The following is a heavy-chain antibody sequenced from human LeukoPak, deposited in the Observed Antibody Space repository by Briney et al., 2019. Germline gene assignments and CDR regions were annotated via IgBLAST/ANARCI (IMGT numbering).Heavy chain of an antibody. Sequence: SVKVSCKASGGAFSSYAISWVRQAPGQGLEWMGGIIPIFGTANYAQKFQGRVTITADESTSTAYMELSSLRSEDTAVYYCARGDYYYYYYMDVWGKGTTVTVSS. CDR2: IIPIFGTA. CDR1: GGAFSSYA. CDR3: ARGDYYYYYYMDV. V-gene: IGHV1-69*13. D-gene: IGHD2-21*02. J-gene: IGHJ6*03.